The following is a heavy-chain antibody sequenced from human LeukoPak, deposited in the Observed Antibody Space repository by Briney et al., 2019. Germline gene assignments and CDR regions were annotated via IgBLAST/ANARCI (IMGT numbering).Heavy chain of an antibody. V-gene: IGHV3-23*01. Sequence: GGSLRLSCAASGFTFSSYAMSWVRQAPGKGLEWVSAISGSGGSTYYADSVKGRFTISRDNSMDTLYLQMNSLRAEDTAVYYCAKAFKFGVIIPPTYYYYYMDVWGKGTTVTVSS. D-gene: IGHD3-3*01. CDR2: ISGSGGST. J-gene: IGHJ6*03. CDR1: GFTFSSYA. CDR3: AKAFKFGVIIPPTYYYYYMDV.